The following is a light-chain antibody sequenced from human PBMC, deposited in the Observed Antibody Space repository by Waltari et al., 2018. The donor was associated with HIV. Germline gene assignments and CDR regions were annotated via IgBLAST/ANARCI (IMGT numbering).Light chain of an antibody. V-gene: IGLV1-47*01. CDR1: TSNVRNNY. CDR2: RNN. J-gene: IGLJ2*01. CDR3: AVWDDRLSGRL. Sequence: QSVLAQPRSVSGTPGQPVNISCSGSTSNVRNNYVYWYQQVTGVAPKHLIYRNNQRPSGVPDRFSGSKSGTSASLAISGLRTEDEAEYYCAVWDDRLSGRLFGGGTKVTVL.